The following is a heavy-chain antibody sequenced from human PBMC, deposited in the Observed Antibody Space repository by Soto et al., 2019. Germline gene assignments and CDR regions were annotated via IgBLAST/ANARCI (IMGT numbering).Heavy chain of an antibody. J-gene: IGHJ5*02. V-gene: IGHV1-69*12. CDR3: AKYGGEGLWFGELFREFDP. D-gene: IGHD3-10*01. CDR2: IIPIFGTA. Sequence: QVQLVQSGAEVKKPGSSVKVSCKASGGTFSSYAISWVRQAPGQGLEWMGGIIPIFGTANYAQKFQGRVTITADESTSTAYMELSSLRSEDTAVYYCAKYGGEGLWFGELFREFDPWGQGTLVTVSS. CDR1: GGTFSSYA.